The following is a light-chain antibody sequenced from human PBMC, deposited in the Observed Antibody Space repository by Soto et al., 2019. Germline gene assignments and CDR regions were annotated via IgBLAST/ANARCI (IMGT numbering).Light chain of an antibody. Sequence: EIVLTQSPGTLSLSPGERATLSCRASQSISSTYLAWYQQKPGQAPRLLIYGASSRATGIPDRFTGSGSGTDFTLAISRLEPEDFAVYYCQQYGGSPPDTFGQGTKREIK. CDR2: GAS. V-gene: IGKV3-20*01. CDR1: QSISSTY. CDR3: QQYGGSPPDT. J-gene: IGKJ2*01.